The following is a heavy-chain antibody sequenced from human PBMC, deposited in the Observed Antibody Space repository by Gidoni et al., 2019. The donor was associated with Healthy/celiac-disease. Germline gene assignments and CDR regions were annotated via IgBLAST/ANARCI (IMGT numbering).Heavy chain of an antibody. CDR1: GYSFTSYW. D-gene: IGHD3-22*01. CDR2: IYPGDSDT. Sequence: EVQLVQSGAEVNKPGESLKISCKGSGYSFTSYWIGWVRQMPGKGLEWMGIIYPGDSDTRYSPSFQGQVTISADKSISTAYLQWSSLKASDTAMYYCARRISNYYDSSGYLDYWGQGTLVTVSS. CDR3: ARRISNYYDSSGYLDY. J-gene: IGHJ4*02. V-gene: IGHV5-51*01.